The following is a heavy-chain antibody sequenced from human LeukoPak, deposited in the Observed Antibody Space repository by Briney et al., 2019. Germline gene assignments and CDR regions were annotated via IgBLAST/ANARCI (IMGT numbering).Heavy chain of an antibody. CDR2: LSGSGGGT. D-gene: IGHD3-22*01. CDR3: ARDLIG. CDR1: GITLSNYG. J-gene: IGHJ4*02. Sequence: PGGSLRLSCAVSGITLSNYGMSWVRQAPGKGLEWVAGLSGSGGGTNYADSVQGRFTISRDNPKNTLYLQMNSLRAEDTAVYYCARDLIGWGQGTLVTVSS. V-gene: IGHV3-23*01.